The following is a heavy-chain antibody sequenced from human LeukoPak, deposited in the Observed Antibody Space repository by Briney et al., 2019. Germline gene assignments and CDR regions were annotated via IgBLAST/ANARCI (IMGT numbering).Heavy chain of an antibody. V-gene: IGHV3-48*03. Sequence: GGSLRLSCAASGFTFSSYEMNWVRQAPGKGLEWVSYISSSGSTIYYADSVKGRFTISRDNAKNSLYLQMNSLRAEDTAVYYCARDGEVVTAIQYYFDYWGQGTLVTVSS. J-gene: IGHJ4*02. D-gene: IGHD2-21*02. CDR2: ISSSGSTI. CDR1: GFTFSSYE. CDR3: ARDGEVVTAIQYYFDY.